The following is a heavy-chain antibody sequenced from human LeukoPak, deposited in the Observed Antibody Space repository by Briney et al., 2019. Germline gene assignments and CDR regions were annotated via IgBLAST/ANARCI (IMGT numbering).Heavy chain of an antibody. D-gene: IGHD5-18*01. CDR3: ARVLPDTAMVSFDY. CDR1: GFTFSSYW. J-gene: IGHJ4*02. V-gene: IGHV3-7*01. CDR2: IKQGGSEK. Sequence: TGGSLRLSCAASGFTFSSYWMSWVRQAPGKGLEWVANIKQGGSEKYYVDSVKGRFTISRDNAKNSLYLQMNSLRAEDTAVYYCARVLPDTAMVSFDYWGQGTLVTVSS.